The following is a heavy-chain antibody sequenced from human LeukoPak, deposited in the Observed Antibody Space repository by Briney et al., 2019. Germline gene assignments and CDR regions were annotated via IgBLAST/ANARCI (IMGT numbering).Heavy chain of an antibody. CDR2: IRSNFAT. J-gene: IGHJ4*02. V-gene: IGHV3-73*01. CDR3: TISDSSVYWLDY. CDR1: GFTFSGSA. D-gene: IGHD3-22*01. Sequence: GGSLRLSCATSGFTFSGSAMHWVRQASGKGLEWVGRIRSNFATAYAESVKGRFTISRDDSRNTAYLQMSSLKTEDTAVYYRTISDSSVYWLDYWGQGTLVTVSS.